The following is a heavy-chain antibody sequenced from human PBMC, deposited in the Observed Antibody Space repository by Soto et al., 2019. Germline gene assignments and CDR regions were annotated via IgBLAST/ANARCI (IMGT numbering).Heavy chain of an antibody. CDR1: GFTFSNYG. J-gene: IGHJ4*02. CDR2: ISFDGSNK. V-gene: IGHV3-30*18. Sequence: GGSLRLSCAASGFTFSNYGMHWVRQAPGKGLEWVALISFDGSNKYYADSVKGRFTISRDNSKDSLYLQMNSLRAEDTAVYSCAKDPFEKRPNYPAHWGLGTLATVSS. CDR3: AKDPFEKRPNYPAH. D-gene: IGHD1-7*01.